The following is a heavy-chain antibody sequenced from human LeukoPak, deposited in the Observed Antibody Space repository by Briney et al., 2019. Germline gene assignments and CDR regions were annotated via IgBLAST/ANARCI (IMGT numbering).Heavy chain of an antibody. Sequence: GESLKISCKGSGYSFTSYWIGWVRQMPGKGLEWMGIIYPGDSDTRYSPSFQGQVTISADKSISTAYLQWSSLKASDTAMYYCARLSEGDYGDHGHFDYWGQGTLVTVSS. J-gene: IGHJ4*02. V-gene: IGHV5-51*01. CDR3: ARLSEGDYGDHGHFDY. D-gene: IGHD4-17*01. CDR1: GYSFTSYW. CDR2: IYPGDSDT.